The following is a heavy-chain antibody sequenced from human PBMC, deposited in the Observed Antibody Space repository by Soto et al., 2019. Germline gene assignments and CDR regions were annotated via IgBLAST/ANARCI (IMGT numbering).Heavy chain of an antibody. V-gene: IGHV3-53*02. CDR2: IYTAGGT. D-gene: IGHD2-2*01. CDR1: GFTVSNTY. J-gene: IGHJ5*02. CDR3: ARALPVAKGGFDP. Sequence: EVQLVETGGGLIKPGGSLRLSCAASGFTVSNTYMTWVRQPPGKGLECVSVIYTAGGTNYADSVKGRFIISRDNSKNTLYLQMNSLRDEDTAVYYCARALPVAKGGFDPWGQGTLVTVSS.